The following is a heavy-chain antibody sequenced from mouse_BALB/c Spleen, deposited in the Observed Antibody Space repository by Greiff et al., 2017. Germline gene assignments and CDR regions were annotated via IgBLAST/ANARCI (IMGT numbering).Heavy chain of an antibody. V-gene: IGHV1-9*01. J-gene: IGHJ3*01. CDR1: GYTFSSYW. CDR2: ILPGSGST. Sequence: QVQLQQSGAELMKPGASVKISCKATGYTFSSYWIEWVKQRPGHGLEWIGEILPGSGSTNYNEKFKGKATFTADTSSNTTYMQLSSLTSEDTAVYYCARARDRYDASPFAYCGQGTLVTVSA. CDR3: ARARDRYDASPFAY. D-gene: IGHD2-14*01.